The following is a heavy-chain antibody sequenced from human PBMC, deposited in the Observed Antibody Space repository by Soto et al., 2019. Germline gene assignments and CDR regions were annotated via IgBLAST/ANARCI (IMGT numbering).Heavy chain of an antibody. Sequence: EVQLEQSGAEVKKPGESLRISCQGSGYSFTSYWISWVRQMPGKVLEWMGRIDPRDSYTYYSPYFQGHVTISADKSISTAYLQWSSLKASDTAMYYCARLGSGNYYMVYWGQGTLVTVSS. CDR3: ARLGSGNYYMVY. D-gene: IGHD3-10*01. CDR1: GYSFTSYW. CDR2: IDPRDSYT. V-gene: IGHV5-10-1*01. J-gene: IGHJ4*02.